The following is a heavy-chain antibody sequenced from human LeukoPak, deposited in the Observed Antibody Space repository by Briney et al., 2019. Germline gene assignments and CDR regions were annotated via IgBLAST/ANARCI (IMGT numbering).Heavy chain of an antibody. J-gene: IGHJ4*02. D-gene: IGHD1-26*01. CDR3: ARHVGGGPVDY. CDR2: IYTSGST. V-gene: IGHV4-4*09. CDR1: GRSISSYY. Sequence: PSETLSLTCTVSGRSISSYYWSWIRQPPGKGLEWIGYIYTSGSTNYNPSLKSRVTISVDTSKNQFSLKLSSVTAADTAVYYCARHVGGGPVDYWGQGTLVTVSS.